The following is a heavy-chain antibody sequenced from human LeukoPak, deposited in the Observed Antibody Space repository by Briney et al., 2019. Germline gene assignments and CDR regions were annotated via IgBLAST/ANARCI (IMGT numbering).Heavy chain of an antibody. CDR2: ISSSSTYI. CDR3: VRDDDRPDNGLDY. Sequence: GGSLRLSCEASGFTFSSYSMNWVRQAPGKGLEWVSSISSSSTYIHYADSVKGRFTISRDNAKNSLYLQMNSLRAEDTAIYYCVRDDDRPDNGLDYWGQGTLVTVSS. CDR1: GFTFSSYS. V-gene: IGHV3-21*01. D-gene: IGHD3-22*01. J-gene: IGHJ4*02.